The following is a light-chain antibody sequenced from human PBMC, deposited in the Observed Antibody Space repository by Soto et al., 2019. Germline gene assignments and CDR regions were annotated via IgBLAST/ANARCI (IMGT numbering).Light chain of an antibody. V-gene: IGLV2-14*01. CDR2: EVS. CDR3: SSYTSSSTRV. J-gene: IGLJ3*02. CDR1: SSDVGGYNY. Sequence: QSALTQPASVSGFPGQSITNSCTGTSSDVGGYNYVSWYQQHPGKAPKLMIYEVSNRPSGVSNRFSGSKSGNTASLTISGLQAEDEADYYCSSYTSSSTRVFGGGTKVTVL.